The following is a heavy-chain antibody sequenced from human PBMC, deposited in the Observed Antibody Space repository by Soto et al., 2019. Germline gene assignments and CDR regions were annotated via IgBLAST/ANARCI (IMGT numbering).Heavy chain of an antibody. CDR1: GYTFTSYG. Sequence: GASVKVSCKASGYTFTSYGISWVRQAPGQRLEWMGWISAYNGNTNYAQKLQGRVTMTTDTSTSTAYMELRSLRSDDTAVYYCARDWVRGRSSTSCPFDYWGHGTLVTVSS. CDR2: ISAYNGNT. V-gene: IGHV1-18*01. J-gene: IGHJ4*01. D-gene: IGHD2-2*01. CDR3: ARDWVRGRSSTSCPFDY.